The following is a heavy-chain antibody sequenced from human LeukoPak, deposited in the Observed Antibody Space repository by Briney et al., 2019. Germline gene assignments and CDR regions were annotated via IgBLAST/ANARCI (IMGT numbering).Heavy chain of an antibody. CDR1: GGTFNSYA. Sequence: SVKVSWKASGGTFNSYAISWVRQAPGQGLEWMGRIIPILGIANYAQKFQGRVTITADKSTSTAYMELSSLRSEDTAVYYCARDQSVAGGYWGQGTLVTVSS. J-gene: IGHJ4*02. D-gene: IGHD6-19*01. CDR3: ARDQSVAGGY. CDR2: IIPILGIA. V-gene: IGHV1-69*04.